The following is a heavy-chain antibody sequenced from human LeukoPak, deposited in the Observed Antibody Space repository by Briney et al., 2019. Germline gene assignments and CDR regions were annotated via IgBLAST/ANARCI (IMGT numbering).Heavy chain of an antibody. J-gene: IGHJ4*02. Sequence: GGSLRLSCAASGFTFSSYGMSWVRQAPGKGLEWVSAISGSGGSTYYADSVKGRFTISRDNAKNTLYLQMNSLRAEDTAVYYCVRDWGYDSSGYWQKYFDTWGQGTLVTVSS. V-gene: IGHV3-23*01. D-gene: IGHD3-22*01. CDR1: GFTFSSYG. CDR3: VRDWGYDSSGYWQKYFDT. CDR2: ISGSGGST.